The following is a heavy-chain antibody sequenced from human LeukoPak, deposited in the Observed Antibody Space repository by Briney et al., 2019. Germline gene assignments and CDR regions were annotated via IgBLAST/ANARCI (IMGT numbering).Heavy chain of an antibody. V-gene: IGHV3-21*01. CDR2: LNSSSNYR. CDR3: ARGNTVKAKNDAFDI. CDR1: GFTFSSYS. Sequence: KPGGSLRLSCAASGFTFSSYSMNWVRQAPGKGLEWVSYLNSSSNYRYYADSVKGRFTVSRDNAKNSLYLQMNSLTAEDTAVYYCARGNTVKAKNDAFDIWGQGTMVTVSS. J-gene: IGHJ3*02. D-gene: IGHD4-11*01.